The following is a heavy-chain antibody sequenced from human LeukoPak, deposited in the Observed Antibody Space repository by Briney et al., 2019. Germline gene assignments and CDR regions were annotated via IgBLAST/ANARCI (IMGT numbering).Heavy chain of an antibody. V-gene: IGHV4-30-4*02. D-gene: IGHD2-15*01. CDR2: IYDSGST. J-gene: IGHJ6*02. CDR1: GASIRSGDYY. Sequence: SETLSLTCTVSGASIRSGDYYWSWIRQPPGKGLEWIGYIYDSGSTYYNPSLKSRLTISVDTSKNQFSMKLNSVTAADTAVYYCARDRDIGTYYYYYGMDVWGQGTTVTVSS. CDR3: ARDRDIGTYYYYYGMDV.